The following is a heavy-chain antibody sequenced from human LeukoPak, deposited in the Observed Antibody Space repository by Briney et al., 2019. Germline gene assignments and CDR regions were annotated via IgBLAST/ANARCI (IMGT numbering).Heavy chain of an antibody. CDR1: GGSISSSSYY. CDR3: ARALNYYDSSGHFDY. J-gene: IGHJ4*02. Sequence: SETLSLTCTVSGGSISSSSYYWGWIRQPPGKGLEWIGSIYYSGSTYYNPSLKSRVTISVDTSKNQFSLKLSSVTAADTAAYYCARALNYYDSSGHFDYWGQGTLVTVSS. CDR2: IYYSGST. D-gene: IGHD3-22*01. V-gene: IGHV4-39*07.